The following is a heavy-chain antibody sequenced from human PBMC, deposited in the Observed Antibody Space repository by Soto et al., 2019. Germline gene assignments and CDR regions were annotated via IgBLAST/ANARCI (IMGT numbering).Heavy chain of an antibody. CDR1: GGSISSSSYY. Sequence: QLQLQESGPGLVKPSETLSLTCTVSGGSISSSSYYWGWIRQPPGKGLEWIGSIYYSGSTYYNPSLKSRVTISVAPSKSQFSLELSSVTAADTAVYYCATLDPAMVNPWVAPSYYYGMDVWGQGTTVTVSS. J-gene: IGHJ6*02. D-gene: IGHD5-18*01. CDR3: ATLDPAMVNPWVAPSYYYGMDV. V-gene: IGHV4-39*01. CDR2: IYYSGST.